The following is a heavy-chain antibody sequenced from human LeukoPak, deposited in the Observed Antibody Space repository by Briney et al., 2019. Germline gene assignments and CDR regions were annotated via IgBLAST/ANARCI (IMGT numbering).Heavy chain of an antibody. J-gene: IGHJ5*02. CDR2: ISAYNGNT. V-gene: IGHV1-18*04. D-gene: IGHD2-21*02. CDR1: GYTFTGYY. Sequence: GASVKVSCKASGYTFTGYYMHWVRQAPGQGLEWMGWISAYNGNTNYAQKLQGRVTMTTDTSTSTAYMELRSLRSDDTAVYYCARTIVVVTAIQSWFDPWGQGTLVTVSS. CDR3: ARTIVVVTAIQSWFDP.